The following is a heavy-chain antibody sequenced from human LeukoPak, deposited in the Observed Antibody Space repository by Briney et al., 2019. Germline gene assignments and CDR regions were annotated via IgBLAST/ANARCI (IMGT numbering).Heavy chain of an antibody. V-gene: IGHV3-33*01. D-gene: IGHD6-19*01. CDR3: ARDWIAVAGTPVLGVFDI. CDR2: IWYDGSNK. Sequence: PGGSLRLSCAASGFTFSYYGMHWVRQAPGKGLEWVAGIWYDGSNKYYADSVKGLFTISRDNSKNTLYLQMNSLRAEDTTVYDCARDWIAVAGTPVLGVFDIWGQGTMVTVSS. J-gene: IGHJ3*02. CDR1: GFTFSYYG.